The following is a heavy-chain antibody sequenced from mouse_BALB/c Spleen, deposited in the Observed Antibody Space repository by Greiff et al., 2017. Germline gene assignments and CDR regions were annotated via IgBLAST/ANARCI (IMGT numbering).Heavy chain of an antibody. Sequence: VQLQQSGAELVRPGALVKLSCKASGFNIKDYYMHWVKQRPEQGLEWIGWIDPENGNTIYDPKFQGKASITADTSSNTAYLQLSSLTSEDTAVYYCARSSMITTGTYYYAMDYWGQGTSVTVSA. J-gene: IGHJ4*01. CDR2: IDPENGNT. CDR1: GFNIKDYY. V-gene: IGHV14-1*02. CDR3: ARSSMITTGTYYYAMDY. D-gene: IGHD2-4*01.